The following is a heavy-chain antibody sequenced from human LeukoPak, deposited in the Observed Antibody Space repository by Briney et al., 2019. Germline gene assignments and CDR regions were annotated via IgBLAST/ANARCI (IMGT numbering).Heavy chain of an antibody. Sequence: PGGSLRLSCAASGFTFSSYSMNWVRRAPGKGLEWVSSISSSSSYIYYADSVKGRFTISRDNAKNSLYLQMNSLRAEDTAVYYCARGGGGVPFDYWGQGTLVTVSS. CDR1: GFTFSSYS. J-gene: IGHJ4*02. V-gene: IGHV3-21*01. D-gene: IGHD3-16*01. CDR2: ISSSSSYI. CDR3: ARGGGGVPFDY.